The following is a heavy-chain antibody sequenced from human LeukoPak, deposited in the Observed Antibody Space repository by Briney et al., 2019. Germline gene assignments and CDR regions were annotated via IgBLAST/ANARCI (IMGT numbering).Heavy chain of an antibody. Sequence: PGGSLRLSCVFSGFTFSNYWMSWVRQDPGKGLEWVAVISYDGSNKYYADSVKGRFTISRDNSKNTLYLQMNSLRAEDTAVYYCARDNPDILTGYHHDAFDIWGQGTMVTVSS. CDR1: GFTFSNYW. V-gene: IGHV3-30-3*01. CDR3: ARDNPDILTGYHHDAFDI. J-gene: IGHJ3*02. CDR2: ISYDGSNK. D-gene: IGHD3-9*01.